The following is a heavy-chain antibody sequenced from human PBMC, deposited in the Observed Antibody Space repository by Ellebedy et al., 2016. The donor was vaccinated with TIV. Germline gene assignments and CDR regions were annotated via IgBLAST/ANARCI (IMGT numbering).Heavy chain of an antibody. CDR1: GGSFSGYY. CDR3: ARASNLYSSGWDY. V-gene: IGHV4-34*01. J-gene: IGHJ4*02. CDR2: INHSGST. D-gene: IGHD6-19*01. Sequence: MPSETLSLTCAVYGGSFSGYYWSWIRQPPGKGLEWIGEINHSGSTNYNPSLKSRVTISVDTSKNQLSLTLSSVTAADTAVYYCARASNLYSSGWDYWGQGTLVTVSS.